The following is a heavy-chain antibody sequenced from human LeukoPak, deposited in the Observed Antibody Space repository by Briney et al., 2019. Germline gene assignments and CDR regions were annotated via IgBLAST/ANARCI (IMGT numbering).Heavy chain of an antibody. V-gene: IGHV1-2*06. J-gene: IGHJ4*02. CDR3: ARGGCSGGSCYSHY. CDR2: INPNSGGT. D-gene: IGHD2-15*01. Sequence: ASVKVSCKASGYTFTGYYMHRVRQAPGQGLEWMGRINPNSGGTNYAQKFQGRVTMTRDTSISTAYMELSRLRSDDTAVYYCARGGCSGGSCYSHYWGQGTLVTVSS. CDR1: GYTFTGYY.